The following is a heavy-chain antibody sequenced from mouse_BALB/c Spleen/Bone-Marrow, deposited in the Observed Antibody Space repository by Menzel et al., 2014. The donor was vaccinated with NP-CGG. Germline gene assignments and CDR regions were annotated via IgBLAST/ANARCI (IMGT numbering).Heavy chain of an antibody. CDR3: ARTYFDY. J-gene: IGHJ2*01. V-gene: IGHV1S81*02. CDR2: INPSNGRT. Sequence: QAHVKQSGAELVKPGASVKLSCKASGYTFTSYWMHWVKQRPGQGLEWIGEINPSNGRTNYNEKFKSKATLTVDKSSSTAYMQLSSLTSEDSAVYYCARTYFDYWGQGTTLTVSS. CDR1: GYTFTSYW.